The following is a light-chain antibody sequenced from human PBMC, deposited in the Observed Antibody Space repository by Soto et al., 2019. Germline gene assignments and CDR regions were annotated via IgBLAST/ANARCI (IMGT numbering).Light chain of an antibody. CDR2: EVS. J-gene: IGLJ1*01. CDR1: SNDIGGYNY. CDR3: SSYTTTSTYV. V-gene: IGLV2-14*01. Sequence: QSALTQPDSVSGSPGQSITISCTGTSNDIGGYNYVSWYQQHQGKAPKLMIYEVSNRPSGVSTCFSGSKSGNTASLTISGLQAEDEADYYCSSYTTTSTYVFGTGTKLTVL.